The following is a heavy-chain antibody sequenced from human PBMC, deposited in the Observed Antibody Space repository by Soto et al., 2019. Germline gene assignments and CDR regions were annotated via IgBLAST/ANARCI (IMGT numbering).Heavy chain of an antibody. CDR1: GGTFSSYA. J-gene: IGHJ6*02. V-gene: IGHV1-69*01. CDR2: IIPIFGTA. Sequence: QVQLVQSGAEVKKPGSSVKVSCKASGGTFSSYAISWVRLAPGQGLEWMGGIIPIFGTANYAQKFQGRVTITADASTITAYMELGSVRSEDTAVYYCATSLEPPVTMFVYYGMDVCGQGTTVTVSS. D-gene: IGHD4-17*01. CDR3: ATSLEPPVTMFVYYGMDV.